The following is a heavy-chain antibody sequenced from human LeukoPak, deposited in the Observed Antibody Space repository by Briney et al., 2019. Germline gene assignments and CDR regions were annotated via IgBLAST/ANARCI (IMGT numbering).Heavy chain of an antibody. V-gene: IGHV4-59*01. CDR1: GGSISSYY. CDR3: ARLVSNYAYYFDY. CDR2: IYYSGST. J-gene: IGHJ4*02. D-gene: IGHD4-11*01. Sequence: SETLSLTCTVSGGSISSYYWSWIRQPPGKGLEWIGYIYYSGSTNYNPSLKSRVTISVDTSKNQFSLKLSSVTAADTAVYYCARLVSNYAYYFDYWGQGTLVTVSS.